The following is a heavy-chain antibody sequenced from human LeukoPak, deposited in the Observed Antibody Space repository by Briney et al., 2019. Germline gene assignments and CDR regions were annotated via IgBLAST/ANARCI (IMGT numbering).Heavy chain of an antibody. CDR2: MKDNGNEK. D-gene: IGHD6-19*01. Sequence: GGSLRLSCAASGFTLSTYWMSWVRQAPGTGLEWVANMKDNGNEKHYGDSVKGRFIISRDNAKNSLYLQMNSLRAEDTAVYYCARDNGGSGWVHWGQGTLVTVSS. V-gene: IGHV3-7*05. CDR3: ARDNGGSGWVH. CDR1: GFTLSTYW. J-gene: IGHJ4*02.